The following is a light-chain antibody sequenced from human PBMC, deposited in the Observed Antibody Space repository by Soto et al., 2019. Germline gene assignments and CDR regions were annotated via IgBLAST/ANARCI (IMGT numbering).Light chain of an antibody. CDR1: QSVSNNY. J-gene: IGKJ2*01. CDR3: QQYGNSPPYT. CDR2: GSS. V-gene: IGKV3-20*01. Sequence: EVVLTQSPGTLSLSPGERATLSCRASQSVSNNYLAGYQQKPGQSPKLRIFGSSDRATGIPDRFSGSGSGTDFTLTINSLEPEDFAVYYYQQYGNSPPYTFGQGTKVESK.